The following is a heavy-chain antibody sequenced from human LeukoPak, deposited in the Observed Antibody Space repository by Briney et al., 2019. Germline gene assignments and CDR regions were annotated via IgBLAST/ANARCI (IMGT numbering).Heavy chain of an antibody. CDR3: ASSGDRSDYYYGMDV. CDR1: GFTFSSYT. V-gene: IGHV3-21*01. Sequence: GGSLRLSCAASGFTFSSYTINWVRQAPWKGLDGVSSINISSSYIYYADSVKGRFTISRDNAKNSLYLQMNSLRAEDTAVYDCASSGDRSDYYYGMDVWGKGTTVTVSS. CDR2: INISSSYI. D-gene: IGHD6-19*01. J-gene: IGHJ6*04.